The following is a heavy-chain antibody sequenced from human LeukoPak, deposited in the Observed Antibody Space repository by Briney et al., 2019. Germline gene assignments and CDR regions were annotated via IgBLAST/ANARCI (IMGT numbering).Heavy chain of an antibody. CDR2: IIPIFGTA. J-gene: IGHJ3*02. CDR3: ARAYYYDSSGYTYAFDI. D-gene: IGHD3-22*01. Sequence: SVKVSCKASGYTFTSYGISWVRQAPGQGLEWMGGIIPIFGTANYAQKFQGRVTITADESTSTAYMELSSLRSEDTAVYYCARAYYYDSSGYTYAFDIWGQGTMVTVSS. V-gene: IGHV1-69*13. CDR1: GYTFTSYG.